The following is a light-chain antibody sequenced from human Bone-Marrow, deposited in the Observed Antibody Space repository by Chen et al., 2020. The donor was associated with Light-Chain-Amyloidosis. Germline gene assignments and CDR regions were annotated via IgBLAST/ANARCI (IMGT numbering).Light chain of an antibody. Sequence: NFMLTQPHSVSESPGKTGIISCTRSRGSIATNYVQWYQQRPGTSPTTVIYEVDQRPSGVPDRFSGSIDRSSNSASLTISGLKTEDEADYYCQSYQGSSQGVFGGGTKLTVL. CDR2: EVD. CDR1: RGSIATNY. J-gene: IGLJ3*02. V-gene: IGLV6-57*01. CDR3: QSYQGSSQGV.